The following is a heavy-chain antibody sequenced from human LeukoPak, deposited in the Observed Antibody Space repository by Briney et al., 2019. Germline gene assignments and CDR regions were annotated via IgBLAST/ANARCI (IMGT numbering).Heavy chain of an antibody. CDR2: ISSSSSYI. D-gene: IGHD6-19*01. CDR3: ARGDPVAVAGSYFDY. CDR1: GFTFSSYS. J-gene: IGHJ4*02. Sequence: GGFLRLSFAASGFTFSSYSMNWVRQAPGKGLELVSSISSSSSYIYYADSVKGRFTISRDNAKNSLYLQMNSLRAEDTAVYYCARGDPVAVAGSYFDYWGQGTLVTVSS. V-gene: IGHV3-21*01.